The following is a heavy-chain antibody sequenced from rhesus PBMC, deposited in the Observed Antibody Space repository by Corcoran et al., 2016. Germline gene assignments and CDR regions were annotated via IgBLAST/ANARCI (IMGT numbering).Heavy chain of an antibody. CDR3: ARSGSWRLLDY. J-gene: IGHJ4*01. Sequence: QLQLQESGPGLVKPSETLSLTCAVSGGSISGYWWSWIRQPPGKGLEWIGRIDRSGGTDHNPALTSRVTRSRDTSKNQLSLERPAVTAADTAVYYGARSGSWRLLDYWGQGVLVTVSS. CDR1: GGSISGYW. V-gene: IGHV4-160*01. CDR2: IDRSGGT. D-gene: IGHD6-25*01.